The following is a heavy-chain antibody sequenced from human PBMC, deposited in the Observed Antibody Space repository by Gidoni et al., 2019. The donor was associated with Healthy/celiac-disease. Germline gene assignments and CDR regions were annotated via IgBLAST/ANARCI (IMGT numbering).Heavy chain of an antibody. Sequence: QVQLQASGPGLVKPSETLSLTCTVSGGSLSSYYWSWIRQPPGKGLEWIGYIYYSRSTNYNPSLKSRVTISVDTSKNQFSLKLSSVTAADTAVYYCARGIAYGYKVTNLDYWGQGTLVTVSS. V-gene: IGHV4-59*01. CDR1: GGSLSSYY. CDR2: IYYSRST. D-gene: IGHD5-18*01. CDR3: ARGIAYGYKVTNLDY. J-gene: IGHJ4*02.